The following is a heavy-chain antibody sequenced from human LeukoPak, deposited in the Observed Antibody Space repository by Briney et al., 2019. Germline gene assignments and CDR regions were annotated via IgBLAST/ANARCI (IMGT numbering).Heavy chain of an antibody. CDR2: IYYSGST. CDR3: AREGRYCSSTSCELTFDY. V-gene: IGHV4-59*08. CDR1: GGSISSYY. J-gene: IGHJ4*02. Sequence: PSETLSLTCTVSGGSISSYYWSWIRQPPGKGLEWIGYIYYSGSTNYNPSLKSRVTISIDTSKNQFSLKLSSVTAADTAVYYCAREGRYCSSTSCELTFDYWGQGTLVTVSS. D-gene: IGHD2-2*01.